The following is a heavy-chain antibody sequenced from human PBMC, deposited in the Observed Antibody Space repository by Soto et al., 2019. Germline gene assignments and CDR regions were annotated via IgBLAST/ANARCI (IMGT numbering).Heavy chain of an antibody. D-gene: IGHD2-21*02. V-gene: IGHV3-23*01. CDR3: AKVAIGDSNYYGMDV. CDR2: ISGSGGGT. J-gene: IGHJ6*01. Sequence: EVQLLESGGGLVQPGGSLRLSCAASGFTFSSFTMNWVRQAPGKALEWVSGISGSGGGTDYADSVKGRFTISRDNSENTLFLQMNSLRAEDTAVYYCAKVAIGDSNYYGMDVW. CDR1: GFTFSSFT.